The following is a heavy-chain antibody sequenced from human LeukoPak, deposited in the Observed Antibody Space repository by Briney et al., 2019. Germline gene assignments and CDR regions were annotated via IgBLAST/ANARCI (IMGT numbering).Heavy chain of an antibody. J-gene: IGHJ4*02. CDR1: GFTFSSYS. CDR2: ISSSSSYI. Sequence: GGSLRLSCAASGFTFSSYSMIWVRQAPGEGLEWVSYISSSSSYIYYADSVKGRFTISRDNAKNSLYLQMNSLRAEDTAVYYCAKDVSYSSSWYHLDYWGQGTLVTVSS. D-gene: IGHD6-13*01. CDR3: AKDVSYSSSWYHLDY. V-gene: IGHV3-21*01.